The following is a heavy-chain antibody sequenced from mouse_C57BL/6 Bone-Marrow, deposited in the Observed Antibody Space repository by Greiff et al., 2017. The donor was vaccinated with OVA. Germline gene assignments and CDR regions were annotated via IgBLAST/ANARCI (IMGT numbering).Heavy chain of an antibody. V-gene: IGHV1-42*01. D-gene: IGHD2-1*01. CDR2: INPSTGGT. CDR3: VIYHQAWFAY. J-gene: IGHJ3*01. Sequence: EVQLQQSGPELVKPGASVKISCKASGYSFTGYYMNWVKQSPEKSLEWIGEINPSTGGTTYNQKFKAKATLTVDKSSSTAYMQLKSLTSEDSAVYYCVIYHQAWFAYWGQGTLVTVSA. CDR1: GYSFTGYY.